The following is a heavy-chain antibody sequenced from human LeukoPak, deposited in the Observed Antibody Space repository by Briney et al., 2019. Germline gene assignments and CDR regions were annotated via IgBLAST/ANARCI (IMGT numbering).Heavy chain of an antibody. J-gene: IGHJ4*02. CDR2: IYTGGTT. CDR1: GFTVSSNY. Sequence: GGSLRLSCAVSGFTVSSNYVNWVRQAPGKGLEWVSVIYTGGTTYYADSVKGRFTISRDNSKSTVFLQMNSLRTEDTAVYYCAKSDCSSASCYTIDYWGQGILVTVSS. D-gene: IGHD2-2*02. V-gene: IGHV3-66*01. CDR3: AKSDCSSASCYTIDY.